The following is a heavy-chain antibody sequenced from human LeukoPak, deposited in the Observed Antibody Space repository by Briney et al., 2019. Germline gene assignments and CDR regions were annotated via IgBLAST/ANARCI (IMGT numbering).Heavy chain of an antibody. CDR1: GFTFSDYY. J-gene: IGHJ6*02. CDR2: ISSSGSTI. D-gene: IGHD6-13*01. Sequence: GGSLRLSCAASGFTFSDYYVSWIRQAPGKGLEWVSYISSSGSTIYYADSVKGRFTISRDNAKNSLYLQMNSLRAEDTAVYYCARGGLRYSSSWFHLGGDGMDVWGQGTTVTVSS. V-gene: IGHV3-11*01. CDR3: ARGGLRYSSSWFHLGGDGMDV.